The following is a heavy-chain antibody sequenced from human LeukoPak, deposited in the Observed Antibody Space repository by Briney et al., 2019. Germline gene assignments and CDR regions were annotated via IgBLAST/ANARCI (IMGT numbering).Heavy chain of an antibody. CDR2: ISSSSSTI. V-gene: IGHV3-48*04. CDR3: ARDGDCSGGSCYTGYYYGMDV. D-gene: IGHD2-15*01. J-gene: IGHJ6*02. CDR1: GFTFSSYS. Sequence: PGGSLRLSCAASGFTFSSYSMNWVRQAPGKGLEWVSYISSSSSTIYYADSVKGRFTISRDNAKNSLYLQMNSLRAEDTAVYYCARDGDCSGGSCYTGYYYGMDVWGQGTTVTVSS.